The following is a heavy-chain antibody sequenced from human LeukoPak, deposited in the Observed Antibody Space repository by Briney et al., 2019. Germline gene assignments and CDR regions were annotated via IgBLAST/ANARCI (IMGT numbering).Heavy chain of an antibody. Sequence: PGGSLRLSCAASGFTVSSNYMSWARQAPGKGLEWVSVIYSGGSTYYADSVKGRFTISRDNSKNTLYLQMNSLRAEDTAVYYCARDGHGDCGRPDAFDIWGQGTMVTVSS. CDR1: GFTVSSNY. CDR3: ARDGHGDCGRPDAFDI. V-gene: IGHV3-53*01. CDR2: IYSGGST. J-gene: IGHJ3*02. D-gene: IGHD2-21*02.